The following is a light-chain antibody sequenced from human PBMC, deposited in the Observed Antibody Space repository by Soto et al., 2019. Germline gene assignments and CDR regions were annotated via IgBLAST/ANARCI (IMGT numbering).Light chain of an antibody. V-gene: IGKV3-15*01. Sequence: EIVMTQSPATLSVSPGERATLSCRASQSVSSKLAWYQQKPGQAPRLLIYDASTRATGTPARFSGSGSGTAFTLTISSLQSEDFAVYYWQQYNNWPRTFAQGTNVEIK. J-gene: IGKJ1*01. CDR1: QSVSSK. CDR3: QQYNNWPRT. CDR2: DAS.